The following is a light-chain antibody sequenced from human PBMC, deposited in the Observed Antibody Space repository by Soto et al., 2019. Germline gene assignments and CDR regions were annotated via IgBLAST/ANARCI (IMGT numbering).Light chain of an antibody. V-gene: IGLV1-51*01. Sequence: QSVLTQPPSVSAAPGQTVTISCTGSRYSIGNNYVSWYQQVPGTAPKLLIYDNYKLPSGIPDRFSASTSGTSATLGISGLQTGDEADYYCATWDSSLSGRVFGGGTKLTVL. J-gene: IGLJ2*01. CDR3: ATWDSSLSGRV. CDR2: DNY. CDR1: RYSIGNNY.